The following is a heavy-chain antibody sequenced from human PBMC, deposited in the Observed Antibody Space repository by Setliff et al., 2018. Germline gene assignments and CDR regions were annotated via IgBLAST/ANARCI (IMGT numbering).Heavy chain of an antibody. V-gene: IGHV3-21*01. CDR3: ARDVYDFRTGQGGP. CDR1: GFTFSQYN. J-gene: IGHJ5*02. CDR2: LDGDSGHI. Sequence: GGSLRLSCAASGFTFSQYNLNWVRQAPGKRLEWVSSLDGDSGHIYYADSLRGRFTISRDNAKNSLYLQMNSLRAEDTAVYYCARDVYDFRTGQGGPWGQGARVTVSS. D-gene: IGHD3-3*01.